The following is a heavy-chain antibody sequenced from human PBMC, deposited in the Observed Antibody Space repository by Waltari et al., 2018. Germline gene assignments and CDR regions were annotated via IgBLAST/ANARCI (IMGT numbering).Heavy chain of an antibody. CDR2: LDPTAGPA. Sequence: QVEVVQSGAEVKQPVASVKVCCKVSGYPRAGWAIRGVRRAGGTGLVCVGRLDPTAGPAVLAQNLQGRVTMTEDSSPDTAHMELSSLRPEDTALYYCHLTGRNIVVMAATSPSFYSYIAVWGRGTTVTVSS. J-gene: IGHJ6*03. V-gene: IGHV1-24*01. D-gene: IGHD2-15*01. CDR3: HLTGRNIVVMAATSPSFYSYIAV. CDR1: GYPRAGWA.